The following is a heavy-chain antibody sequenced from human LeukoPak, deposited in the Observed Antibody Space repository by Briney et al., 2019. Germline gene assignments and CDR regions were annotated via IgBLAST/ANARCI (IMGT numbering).Heavy chain of an antibody. J-gene: IGHJ5*02. CDR3: AKVTYGSGSPHPKGSRWFGP. CDR1: GFTFSSYE. CDR2: ISSSGSTI. D-gene: IGHD3-10*01. V-gene: IGHV3-48*03. Sequence: PGGSLRLSCAASGFTFSSYEMNWVRQAPGKGLEWVSYISSSGSTIYYADSVKGRFTISRDNSKNTLYLQMNSLRAEDTAVYYCAKVTYGSGSPHPKGSRWFGPWGQGTLVTVSS.